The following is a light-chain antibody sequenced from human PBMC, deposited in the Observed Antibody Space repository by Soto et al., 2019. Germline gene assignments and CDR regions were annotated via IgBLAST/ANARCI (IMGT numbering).Light chain of an antibody. CDR3: SSYAGSNNFVV. V-gene: IGLV2-8*01. Sequence: QSALTQPPSASGSPGQSVTISCTGTSSDVGGYNYVSWYQQHSGKAPNLMIYEVSKRPSGVPDRFSGSKSGNTASLTVSGLPAEAEADYSCSSYAGSNNFVVFGGGIKVTVL. J-gene: IGLJ2*01. CDR1: SSDVGGYNY. CDR2: EVS.